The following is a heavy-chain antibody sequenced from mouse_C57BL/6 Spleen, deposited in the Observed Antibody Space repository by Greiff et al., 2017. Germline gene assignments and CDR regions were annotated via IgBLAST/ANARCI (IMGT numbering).Heavy chain of an antibody. CDR1: VFTFSIYG. J-gene: IGHJ2*01. CDR2: ISSCCSYT. Sequence: EVQGVESGGYLVKPGVSLKLSCAASVFTFSIYGMSWVRQTPAKMLECVATISSCCSYTYYPDSVKGRFTISRDNAKNTLYLQMSSLKSEDTAMYYCARRPFTTVVATGYFDYWGQGTTLTVSS. CDR3: ARRPFTTVVATGYFDY. V-gene: IGHV5-6*01. D-gene: IGHD1-1*01.